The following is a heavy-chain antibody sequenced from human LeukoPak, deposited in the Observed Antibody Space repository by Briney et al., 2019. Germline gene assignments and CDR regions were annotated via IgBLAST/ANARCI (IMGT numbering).Heavy chain of an antibody. CDR1: GSRFTSYW. CDR3: ARLGYSSGWKTYYYYYGMDV. J-gene: IGHJ6*01. CDR2: IYPGDSDT. Sequence: GESLKISCMDSGSRFTSYWSGWGRQMPGKGLGWVGIIYPGDSDTSYSPSFQGQVTISADKSISTAYLQWSSLKASDTAMYYCARLGYSSGWKTYYYYYGMDVWGKGTTGTLCS. D-gene: IGHD6-19*01. V-gene: IGHV5-51*01.